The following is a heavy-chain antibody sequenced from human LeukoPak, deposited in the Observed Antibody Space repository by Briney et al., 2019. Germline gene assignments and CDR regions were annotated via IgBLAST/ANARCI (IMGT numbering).Heavy chain of an antibody. J-gene: IGHJ4*02. CDR1: GFSLSTSGMC. V-gene: IGHV2-70*11. Sequence: RKSGPTLVNPTQTLTLTCTFSGFSLSTSGMCVSWIRQPPGKALEWLARIDWDDEEYYSTSLKTRLTISKDTSKNQVVLTMTNMDHVDTATYYCARIRVTGSYRVYSDYWGQGTLVTVSS. CDR2: IDWDDEE. CDR3: ARIRVTGSYRVYSDY. D-gene: IGHD1-26*01.